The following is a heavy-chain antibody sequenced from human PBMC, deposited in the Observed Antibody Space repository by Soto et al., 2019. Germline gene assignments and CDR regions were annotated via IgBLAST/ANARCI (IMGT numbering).Heavy chain of an antibody. CDR2: INAGNGNT. CDR3: ARDSPPVDY. Sequence: QVQLVQSGAEVKKPGASVKVSCKASGYTFTSYAMHWVRQAPGQRLEWMGWINAGNGNTKYSQKLQGRVTMTTDTSTSTAYMELRSLRSDDTAVYYCARDSPPVDYWGQGTLVTVSS. J-gene: IGHJ4*02. CDR1: GYTFTSYA. V-gene: IGHV1-3*01.